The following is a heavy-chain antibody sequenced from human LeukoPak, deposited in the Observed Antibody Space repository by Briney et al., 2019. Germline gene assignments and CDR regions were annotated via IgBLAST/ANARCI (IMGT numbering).Heavy chain of an antibody. CDR3: TRSFSGYIDY. CDR1: DSFXXXSAA. D-gene: IGHD1-26*01. V-gene: IGHV6-1*01. CDR2: TYYRSKLFN. J-gene: IGHJ4*02. Sequence: DSFXXXSAAWDWLXQSPSRGLEWLGRTYYRSKLFNGYAVSVKGLITINPHTSKNQFSLQLNSVTPEDTAVYYCTRSFSGYIDYWGQGTLVTVSS.